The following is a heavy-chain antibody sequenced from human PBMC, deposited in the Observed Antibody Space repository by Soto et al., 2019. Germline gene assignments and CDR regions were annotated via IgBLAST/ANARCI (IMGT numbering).Heavy chain of an antibody. V-gene: IGHV4-61*01. D-gene: IGHD3-16*02. CDR1: GGSVSSGSYY. CDR3: ARNSLYYDYVWGSYRPYYFDY. Sequence: SETLSLTCTVSGGSVSSGSYYWGWIRQPPGKGLEWIGYIYYSGSTNYNPSLKSRVTISVDTSKNQFSLKLSSVTAADTAVYYCARNSLYYDYVWGSYRPYYFDYWGQGTLVTVSS. J-gene: IGHJ4*02. CDR2: IYYSGST.